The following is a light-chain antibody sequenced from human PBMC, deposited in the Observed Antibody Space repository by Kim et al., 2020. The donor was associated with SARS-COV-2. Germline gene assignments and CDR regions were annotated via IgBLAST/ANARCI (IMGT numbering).Light chain of an antibody. J-gene: IGLJ3*02. CDR2: YGS. Sequence: GQTATITCGGNNIGSKSVHWYQQKPGQAPILVIYYGSDRPSGIPERFSGSNSGNTATLTITSVEAGDEADCYCQVWDSSSDHPWVFGGGTRLTVL. CDR1: NIGSKS. CDR3: QVWDSSSDHPWV. V-gene: IGLV3-21*04.